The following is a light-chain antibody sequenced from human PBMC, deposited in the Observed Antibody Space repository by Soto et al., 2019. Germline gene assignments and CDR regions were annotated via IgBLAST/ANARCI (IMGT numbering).Light chain of an antibody. CDR2: DDD. CDR1: ETNY. Sequence: QSVLTQPPSESAAPGQKVTISCSGSETNYVSWYQQFPGTAPKLLIYDDDKRPSEISDRFSGSKSDTSAALVITGLQTGDEAEYYCGSWAAGLPVVFGGGTKLTVL. V-gene: IGLV1-51*01. CDR3: GSWAAGLPVV. J-gene: IGLJ2*01.